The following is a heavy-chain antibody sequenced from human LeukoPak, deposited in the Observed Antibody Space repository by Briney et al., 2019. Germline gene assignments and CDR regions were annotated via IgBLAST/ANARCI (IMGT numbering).Heavy chain of an antibody. V-gene: IGHV3-30*18. CDR3: AKDSSSWYYFDY. D-gene: IGHD6-13*01. J-gene: IGHJ4*02. CDR1: GFTFSSYG. Sequence: GGALILSYAAAGFTFSSYGMHWGRPAPGKGLEWVAVISYDGSNKYYADSVKGRFTISRDNSKNTLYLQMNSLRAEDTAVYYCAKDSSSWYYFDYWGQGTLVTVSS. CDR2: ISYDGSNK.